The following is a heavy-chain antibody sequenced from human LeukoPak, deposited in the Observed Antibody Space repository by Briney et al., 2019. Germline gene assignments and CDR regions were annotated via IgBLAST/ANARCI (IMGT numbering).Heavy chain of an antibody. CDR1: GGSISSSSYY. J-gene: IGHJ4*02. D-gene: IGHD2-21*02. V-gene: IGHV4-39*01. CDR3: ARVCGAGDCYQFDY. CDR2: IYYSGST. Sequence: SETLSLTCTVSGGSISSSSYYWVWIRQPPGKGLEWIGSIYYSGSTYYNPSLKSRVTISVDMSKNQFSLKLSSVTAADTAVYYCARVCGAGDCYQFDYWGQGTLVTVSS.